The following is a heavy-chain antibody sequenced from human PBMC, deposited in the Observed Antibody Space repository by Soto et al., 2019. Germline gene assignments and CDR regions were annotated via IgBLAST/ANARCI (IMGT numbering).Heavy chain of an antibody. J-gene: IGHJ6*02. D-gene: IGHD3-3*01. CDR2: IHYTGRT. CDR1: GGSVSSGSYY. CDR3: ARIFGVGMGFGGVGV. V-gene: IGHV4-61*01. Sequence: QVQLQESGPGLVKPSETLSLTCTVSGGSVSSGSYYWSWIRQPPGKGLEWIGHIHYTGRTNYNASLKSRVTVSVDTSKNQFSLNLSPVTAADTAVYYCARIFGVGMGFGGVGVWGQGTTVTVSS.